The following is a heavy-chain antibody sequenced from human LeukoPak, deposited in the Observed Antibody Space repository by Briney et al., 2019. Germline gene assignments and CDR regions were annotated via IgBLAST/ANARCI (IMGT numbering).Heavy chain of an antibody. J-gene: IGHJ4*02. D-gene: IGHD6-19*01. CDR2: IYPGDSDT. CDR1: GYSFTDYW. V-gene: IGHV5-51*01. Sequence: GESLKISCKSSGYSFTDYWIGLVRQMPGIGLEWMGIIYPGDSDTRYSPSFQGQVTISADKSISTAYLQWSSLKASDTAMYFCARHKGVAGTSPFDYWGQGTLVTVSS. CDR3: ARHKGVAGTSPFDY.